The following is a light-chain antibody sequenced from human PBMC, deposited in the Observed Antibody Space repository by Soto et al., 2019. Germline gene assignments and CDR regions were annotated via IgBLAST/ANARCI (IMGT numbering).Light chain of an antibody. CDR1: SSNIGAGYD. Sequence: QSVLTQPPSVSGAPGQRVTISCTGSSSNIGAGYDVHWYQQLPGTAPKLLIYGNSNRPSGVPDRFSGSKSGTSASLAITGLQAEDEADYYCQSYDSSLSGFDVFGTGTKVTFL. J-gene: IGLJ1*01. CDR2: GNS. CDR3: QSYDSSLSGFDV. V-gene: IGLV1-40*01.